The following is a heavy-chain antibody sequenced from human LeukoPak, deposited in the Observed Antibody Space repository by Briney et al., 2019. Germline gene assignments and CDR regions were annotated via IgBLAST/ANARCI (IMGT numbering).Heavy chain of an antibody. J-gene: IGHJ4*02. CDR1: GYSFNSCH. D-gene: IGHD2-15*01. CDR2: INPNSGGT. CDR3: ETAFYCAGGSCSRYYLDY. V-gene: IGHV1-2*02. Sequence: ASVRVSCKTSGYSFNSCHVHWARQAPGQGLEWMGWINPNSGGTSYAQKFQGRVTMTRYTSTSTAYMDLSRLRSDDTAVFYCETAFYCAGGSCSRYYLDYWGQGTLVTVSS.